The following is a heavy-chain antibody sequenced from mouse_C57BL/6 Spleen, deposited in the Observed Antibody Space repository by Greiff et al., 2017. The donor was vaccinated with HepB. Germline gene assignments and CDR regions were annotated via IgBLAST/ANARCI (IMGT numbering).Heavy chain of an antibody. Sequence: VQLQQPGAELVKPGASVKLSCKASGYTFTSYWMHWVKQRPGQGLEWIGMIHPNSGSTNYNEKFKSKATLTVDKSSSTAYMQLSSLTSEDSAVDYCARNYYYGEDYFDYWGQGTTLTVSS. CDR2: IHPNSGST. CDR3: ARNYYYGEDYFDY. CDR1: GYTFTSYW. V-gene: IGHV1-64*01. D-gene: IGHD1-1*01. J-gene: IGHJ2*01.